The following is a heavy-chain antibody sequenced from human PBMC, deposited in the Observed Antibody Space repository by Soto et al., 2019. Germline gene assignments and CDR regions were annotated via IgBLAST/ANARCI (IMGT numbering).Heavy chain of an antibody. CDR3: ARHVRGAVTMNWFDP. D-gene: IGHD4-17*01. CDR1: GGSIISSNFY. J-gene: IGHJ5*02. V-gene: IGHV4-39*01. Sequence: QLLESGPGLVKPSETLSLTCTVSGGSIISSNFYWGWIRQPPGKGLEWIGSVEYGGSTYDNPSLKSRVTLSADTSTNQFSLNLTSVTAADTAIYYCARHVRGAVTMNWFDPWGHGTLVTVSS. CDR2: VEYGGST.